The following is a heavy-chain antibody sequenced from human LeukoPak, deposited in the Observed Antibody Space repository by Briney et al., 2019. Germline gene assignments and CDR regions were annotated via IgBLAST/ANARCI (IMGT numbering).Heavy chain of an antibody. Sequence: PSETLSLTCTVSGGSISSYYWSWIRQPAGKGLEWIGRIYTSGSTNYNPSLKSRVTMSVDTSKNQFSLKLSSVTAADTAVYYCARDGYYYGSGSSYFDYWGQGTLVTVSS. J-gene: IGHJ4*02. D-gene: IGHD3-10*01. V-gene: IGHV4-4*07. CDR1: GGSISSYY. CDR2: IYTSGST. CDR3: ARDGYYYGSGSSYFDY.